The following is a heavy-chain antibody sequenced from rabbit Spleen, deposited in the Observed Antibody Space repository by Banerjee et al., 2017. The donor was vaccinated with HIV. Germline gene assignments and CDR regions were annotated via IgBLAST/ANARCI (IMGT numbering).Heavy chain of an antibody. CDR1: GFSFSSSSW. CDR3: ARAASSVNMHYGMDL. D-gene: IGHD1-1*01. Sequence: QQQLEESGGGLVKPEGSLTLTCTASGFSFSSSSWICWVRQAPGKGLEWIACIYAGSSGFVGATYYASWAKGRFTISKTSSTAVTLQMTSLTAADTATYFCARAASSVNMHYGMDLWGPGTLVTVS. CDR2: IYAGSSGFVGAT. J-gene: IGHJ6*01. V-gene: IGHV1S45*01.